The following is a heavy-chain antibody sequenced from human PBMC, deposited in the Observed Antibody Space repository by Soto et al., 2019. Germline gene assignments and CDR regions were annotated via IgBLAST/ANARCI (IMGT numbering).Heavy chain of an antibody. CDR2: ISSSSSYI. D-gene: IGHD3-3*01. Sequence: LRLSCAASGFTFSSYSMNWVRQAPGKGLEWVSSISSSSSYIYYADSVKGRFTISRDNAKNSLCLQMNSLRAEDTAVYYCARGGGRSITIFGVATGGNWFDPWGQGSLVTVSS. CDR1: GFTFSSYS. J-gene: IGHJ5*02. CDR3: ARGGGRSITIFGVATGGNWFDP. V-gene: IGHV3-21*01.